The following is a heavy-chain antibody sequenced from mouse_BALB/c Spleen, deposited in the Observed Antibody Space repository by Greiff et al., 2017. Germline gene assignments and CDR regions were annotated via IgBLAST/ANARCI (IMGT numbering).Heavy chain of an antibody. CDR1: GYTFTDYN. V-gene: IGHV1S29*02. J-gene: IGHJ1*01. Sequence: EVQLQQSGPELVKPGASVKISCKASGYTFTDYNMHWVKQSHGKSLEWIGYIYPYNGGTGYNQKFKSKATLTVDNSSSTAYMELRSLTSEDSAVYYCARGGANWDWYFDVWGAGTTVTVSS. CDR3: ARGGANWDWYFDV. D-gene: IGHD4-1*01. CDR2: IYPYNGGT.